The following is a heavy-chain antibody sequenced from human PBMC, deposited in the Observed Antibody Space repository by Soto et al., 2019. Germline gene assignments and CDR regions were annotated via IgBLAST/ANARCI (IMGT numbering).Heavy chain of an antibody. Sequence: SETLSLTCTVSGGSISSGGYYWSWIRQHPGKGLEWIGYIYYSGSTYYNPSLKSRVTISVDTSKNQFSLKLSSVTAADTAVYYCARDRIGHCSGGSCFPLDYSYYMDVWGKGTTVTVSS. CDR2: IYYSGST. D-gene: IGHD2-15*01. J-gene: IGHJ6*03. CDR3: ARDRIGHCSGGSCFPLDYSYYMDV. V-gene: IGHV4-31*03. CDR1: GGSISSGGYY.